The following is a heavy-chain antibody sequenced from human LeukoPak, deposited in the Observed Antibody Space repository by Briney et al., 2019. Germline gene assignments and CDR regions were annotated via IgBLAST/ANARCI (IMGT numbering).Heavy chain of an antibody. CDR1: GYTFTDYY. J-gene: IGHJ4*02. CDR3: GRKAGDCGGNSCYSIDY. D-gene: IGHD2-15*01. CDR2: VDPEDGET. Sequence: ASVKISCKVSGYTFTDYYMHWVQQAPGKGLEWMGLVDPEDGETIYAEKFQGRVTITADTSTDTAYMELSSLRSEDTAVYYCGRKAGDCGGNSCYSIDYWGQGTLVTVSS. V-gene: IGHV1-69-2*01.